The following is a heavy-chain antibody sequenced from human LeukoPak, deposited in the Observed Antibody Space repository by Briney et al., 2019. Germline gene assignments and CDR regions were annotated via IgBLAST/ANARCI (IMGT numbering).Heavy chain of an antibody. J-gene: IGHJ4*02. V-gene: IGHV4-59*08. D-gene: IGHD3-10*01. CDR3: ARRFVSGLTDAVEY. Sequence: SETLSLTCTVSGGSISSYYWSWIRQPPGKGLEWIGYIYYSGSTNYNPSLKSRVTISVDTSKNQFSLKLSSVTAADTAVYYCARRFVSGLTDAVEYWGQGTLVTVSS. CDR1: GGSISSYY. CDR2: IYYSGST.